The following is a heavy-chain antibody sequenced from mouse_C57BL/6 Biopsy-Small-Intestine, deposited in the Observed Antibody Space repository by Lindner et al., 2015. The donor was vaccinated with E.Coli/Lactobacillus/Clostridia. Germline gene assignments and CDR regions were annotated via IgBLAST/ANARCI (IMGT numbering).Heavy chain of an antibody. CDR1: GFTFIPMP. V-gene: IGHV10-3*01. J-gene: IGHJ4*01. CDR3: VRGTGSPYYYAMDY. Sequence: VQLAGVWWRIVQPKGSLKLSCAASGFTFIPMPCTGSARLQERVWNGLRAVRSKSSNYATYYADSVKDRFTISRDDSQSMFYLQMNNLKSEDTAMYYCVRGTGSPYYYAMDYWGSRNLSHRLL. D-gene: IGHD4-1*01. CDR2: VRSKSSNYAT.